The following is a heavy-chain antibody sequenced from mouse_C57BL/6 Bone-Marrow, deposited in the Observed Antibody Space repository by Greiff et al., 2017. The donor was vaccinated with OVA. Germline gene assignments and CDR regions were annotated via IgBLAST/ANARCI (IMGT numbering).Heavy chain of an antibody. D-gene: IGHD2-5*01. CDR3: TRGYSNYYAMDD. V-gene: IGHV1-15*01. CDR1: GYTFTDYE. J-gene: IGHJ4*01. Sequence: QVQLQQSGAELVRPGASVTLSCKASGYTFTDYEMHWVKQTPVHGLEWIGAIDPDTGGTAYNQKFKGKAILTADKSSSTAYMELRSRTSEDSAVYYCTRGYSNYYAMDDWGQGTSVTVSS. CDR2: IDPDTGGT.